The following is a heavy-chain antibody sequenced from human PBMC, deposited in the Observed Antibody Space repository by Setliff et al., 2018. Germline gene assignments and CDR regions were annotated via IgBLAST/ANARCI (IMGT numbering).Heavy chain of an antibody. CDR2: INHSGST. CDR1: GGSFSGYY. D-gene: IGHD3-3*01. V-gene: IGHV4-34*01. Sequence: PSETLSLTCAVYGGSFSGYYWSWIRQPPGKGLEWIGEINHSGSTNYNPSLKSRVTILVDTSKNQFSLKLSSVTAADTAVYYCARVRYVFWGGSIDYWGQGTLVTVSS. J-gene: IGHJ4*02. CDR3: ARVRYVFWGGSIDY.